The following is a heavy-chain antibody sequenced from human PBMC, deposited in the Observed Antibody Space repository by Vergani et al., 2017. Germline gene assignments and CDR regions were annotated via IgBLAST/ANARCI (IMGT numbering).Heavy chain of an antibody. D-gene: IGHD3-16*01. J-gene: IGHJ6*03. Sequence: QVQLQESGPGLVKPSETLSLTCTVSGGSISSYYWSCIRQPPGKGLEWIGYIYYSGSTTYNPSLKSRVTISVDTSKNQFYLKLSSVTAADTAVYYCARVLGEAPYYYCYYMDVWGKGTTVTVSS. CDR3: ARVLGEAPYYYCYYMDV. CDR2: IYYSGST. V-gene: IGHV4-59*01. CDR1: GGSISSYY.